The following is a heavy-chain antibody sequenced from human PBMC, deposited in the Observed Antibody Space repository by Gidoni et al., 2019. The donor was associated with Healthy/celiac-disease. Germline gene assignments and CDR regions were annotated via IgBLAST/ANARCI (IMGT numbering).Heavy chain of an antibody. V-gene: IGHV3-21*01. CDR2: ISSSSSYI. D-gene: IGHD3-22*01. CDR1: GFTFSSYS. J-gene: IGHJ4*02. Sequence: EVQLVESGGGLVKPGGSLSLSCAASGFTFSSYSMNWVRQAPGKGLELVSSISSSSSYIYYADSVKGRFTISRDNAKNSLYLQMNSLRAEDTAVYYCARAYYYDSSGYYSYWGQGTLVTVSS. CDR3: ARAYYYDSSGYYSY.